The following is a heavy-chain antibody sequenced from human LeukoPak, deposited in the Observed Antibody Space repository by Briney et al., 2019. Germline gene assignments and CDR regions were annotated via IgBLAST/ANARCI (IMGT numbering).Heavy chain of an antibody. CDR3: ARFGSGWWNFDY. Sequence: PGGSLRLSCAASGFTFSSYGMHWVRQAPGKGLEWVAFIRYDGSNKYYADSVKGRFTISRDNSKNTLYLQMNSLRAEDTAVYYCARFGSGWWNFDYWGQGTLVTVSS. J-gene: IGHJ4*02. CDR1: GFTFSSYG. CDR2: IRYDGSNK. V-gene: IGHV3-30*02. D-gene: IGHD6-19*01.